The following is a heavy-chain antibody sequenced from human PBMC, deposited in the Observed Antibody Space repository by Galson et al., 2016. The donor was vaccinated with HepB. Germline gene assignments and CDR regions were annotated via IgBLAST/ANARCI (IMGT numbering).Heavy chain of an antibody. CDR3: VRDDYNEGKSVVVPAAVGDF. CDR1: GFTFSYAW. J-gene: IGHJ4*02. D-gene: IGHD2-2*01. V-gene: IGHV3-23*01. Sequence: SLRLSCAASGFTFSYAWLNWVRQAPGKGLEWVSGISGSGGSTYYADSVKGRFTISRDNSKNTLYLQMNSLRAEDTAVYYCVRDDYNEGKSVVVPAAVGDFWGQGTLVPVSS. CDR2: ISGSGGST.